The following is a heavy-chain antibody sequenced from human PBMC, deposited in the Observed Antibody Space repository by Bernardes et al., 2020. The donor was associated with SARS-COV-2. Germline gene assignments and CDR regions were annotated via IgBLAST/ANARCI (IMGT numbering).Heavy chain of an antibody. Sequence: GGSLRLSCAASGFTFSSYSMNWVRQAPGKGLEWVSSISSSSYIYYADSVKGRFTISRDNAKNSLYLQMNSLRAEDTAVYYCARAALVYCSSTSCYSDYWGQGTLVTVSS. V-gene: IGHV3-21*01. CDR3: ARAALVYCSSTSCYSDY. D-gene: IGHD2-2*02. CDR2: ISSSSYI. J-gene: IGHJ4*02. CDR1: GFTFSSYS.